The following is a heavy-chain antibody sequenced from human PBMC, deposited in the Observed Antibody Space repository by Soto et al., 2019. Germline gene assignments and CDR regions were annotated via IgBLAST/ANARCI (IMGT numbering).Heavy chain of an antibody. D-gene: IGHD3-3*01. CDR2: IYYSGST. J-gene: IGHJ6*02. Sequence: PSETLSLTCTVSGGSISSYYWSWIRQPPGKGLEWIGYIYYSGSTNYNPSLKSRVTISGDTSKNQFSLKLSSVTAADTAVYYCARDPITIFGPRAYYYYGMDVWGQGTTVTVSS. V-gene: IGHV4-59*01. CDR1: GGSISSYY. CDR3: ARDPITIFGPRAYYYYGMDV.